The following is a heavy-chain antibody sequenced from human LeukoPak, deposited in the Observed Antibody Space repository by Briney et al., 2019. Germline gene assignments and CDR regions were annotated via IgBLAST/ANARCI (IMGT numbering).Heavy chain of an antibody. Sequence: SETLSLTCTVSGGSISTYYWSWLRQPPGKGLEWIGYIYSSGDTNYNPSLKSRVTISVDTSKNQFSLKLSSVTAADTAVYYCASHYYSSGYSGYYVDYWGRGTLVTVSS. V-gene: IGHV4-59*01. CDR2: IYSSGDT. CDR1: GGSISTYY. D-gene: IGHD3-22*01. J-gene: IGHJ4*02. CDR3: ASHYYSSGYSGYYVDY.